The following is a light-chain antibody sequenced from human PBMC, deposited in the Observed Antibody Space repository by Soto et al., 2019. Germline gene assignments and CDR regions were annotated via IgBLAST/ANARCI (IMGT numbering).Light chain of an antibody. V-gene: IGKV3-15*01. CDR2: GAS. CDR1: QSVSSSY. CDR3: QQYNNWPS. Sequence: EIVLTQSPGTLSLSPGERATLSCRASQSVSSSYLAWYQQKPGQAPRLLIYGASTRATGIPARFSGSASGTEFTLTISGLQSEDFAIYYRQQYNNWPSFGQGTKVDIK. J-gene: IGKJ1*01.